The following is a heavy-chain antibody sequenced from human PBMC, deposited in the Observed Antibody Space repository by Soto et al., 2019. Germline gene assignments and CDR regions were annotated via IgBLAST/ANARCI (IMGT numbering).Heavy chain of an antibody. CDR1: GGSISSGDYY. V-gene: IGHV4-30-4*01. CDR3: AREDLSLGDIVATMALGYFDY. CDR2: IYYSGST. D-gene: IGHD5-12*01. Sequence: QVQLQESGPGLVKPSQTLSLTCTVSGGSISSGDYYWSWIRQPPGKGLEWIGYIYYSGSTYYNPSLKSRVTISVDTSKNQFSLKLSSVTAADTAVYYCAREDLSLGDIVATMALGYFDYWGQGTLVTVSS. J-gene: IGHJ4*02.